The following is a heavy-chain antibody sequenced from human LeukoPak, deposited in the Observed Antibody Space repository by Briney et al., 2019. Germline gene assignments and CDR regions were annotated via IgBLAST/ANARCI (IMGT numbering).Heavy chain of an antibody. CDR1: GGSISSGDYY. J-gene: IGHJ6*02. V-gene: IGHV4-30-4*01. Sequence: SQTLSLTCTVSGGSISSGDYYWSWIRQPPGKGLEWIGYIYYSGSTYYNPSLKSRVTISVATSKNQFSLKLTSVTAADTAVYYCARGRQQLGKGPYYYGMDVWGQGTTVTVSS. D-gene: IGHD6-13*01. CDR2: IYYSGST. CDR3: ARGRQQLGKGPYYYGMDV.